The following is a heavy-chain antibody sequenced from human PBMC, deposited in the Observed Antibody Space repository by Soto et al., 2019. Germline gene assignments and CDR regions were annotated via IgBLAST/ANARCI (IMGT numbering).Heavy chain of an antibody. J-gene: IGHJ6*02. CDR2: IRSRANNFAT. Sequence: LRLSCAASGFIFSGSAIHWVRQASGKGLEWVGRIRSRANNFATSSAASVKGRFTFSRDDSKNTAYLQMNTLKPEDTAVYYCARGQGAAIGDYYYHGMDVWGQGTTVTVSS. V-gene: IGHV3-73*01. D-gene: IGHD2-2*02. CDR1: GFIFSGSA. CDR3: ARGQGAAIGDYYYHGMDV.